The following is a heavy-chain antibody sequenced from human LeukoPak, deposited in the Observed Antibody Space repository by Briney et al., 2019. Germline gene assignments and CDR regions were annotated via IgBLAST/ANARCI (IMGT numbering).Heavy chain of an antibody. V-gene: IGHV3-11*04. CDR3: ATRPGYFHY. D-gene: IGHD1-1*01. CDR1: GFTVSSVY. J-gene: IGHJ4*02. Sequence: GGSLRLSCAASGFTVSSVYMSWVRQAPGKGLEWVSYIFNSGTTKYYADSVKGRFTISRDNAKNSLYLQMNSLRAEDTAIYYCATRPGYFHYWGQGTLVTVSS. CDR2: IFNSGTTK.